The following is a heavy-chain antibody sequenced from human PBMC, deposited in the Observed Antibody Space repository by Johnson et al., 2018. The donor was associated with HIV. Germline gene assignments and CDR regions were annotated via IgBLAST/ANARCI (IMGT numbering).Heavy chain of an antibody. V-gene: IGHV3-15*01. CDR2: IKSKTDGGTI. CDR1: GFTFSNAW. Sequence: VQLVESGGGLVKPGGSLRLSCAASGFTFSNAWMSWVRQAPGKGLEWVGRIKSKTDGGTIDYAAAVKGRFLISRDDSKNTLYLQMNGLKTEDTAVYYCTTMAALWFGDLHVFGDGFDIWGQGTMVTVSS. J-gene: IGHJ3*02. D-gene: IGHD3-10*01. CDR3: TTMAALWFGDLHVFGDGFDI.